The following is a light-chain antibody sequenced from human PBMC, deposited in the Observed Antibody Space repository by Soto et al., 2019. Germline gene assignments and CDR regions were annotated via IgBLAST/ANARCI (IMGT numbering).Light chain of an antibody. CDR2: EGG. Sequence: QSALTQPASGSGSPGQPIALSCTGTSSDVGTYNLVSWYQQHPGKAPKLLISEGGKRPSGVSDRFSGSKSGNTASLTISGLQAEDEADYYCCSFAAGNTYVFGTGTKVTVL. CDR3: CSFAAGNTYV. CDR1: SSDVGTYNL. J-gene: IGLJ1*01. V-gene: IGLV2-23*01.